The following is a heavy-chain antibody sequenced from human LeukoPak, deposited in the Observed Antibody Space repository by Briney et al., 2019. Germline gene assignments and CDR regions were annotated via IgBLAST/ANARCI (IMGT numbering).Heavy chain of an antibody. D-gene: IGHD3-22*01. CDR2: ISYSGST. CDR3: ARLRLFPDYFDY. CDR1: GASISRYY. J-gene: IGHJ4*02. V-gene: IGHV4-59*01. Sequence: SETLSLTCTVSGASISRYYWGWIRQPPGKGLEWIGSISYSGSTNYTPSLKSRVTISLDTSKNQFSLKLSSVTAADTAVYYCARLRLFPDYFDYWGQGTLVTVSS.